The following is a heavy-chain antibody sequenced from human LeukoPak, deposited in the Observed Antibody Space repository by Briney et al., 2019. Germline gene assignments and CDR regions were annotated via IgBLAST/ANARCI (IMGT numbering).Heavy chain of an antibody. Sequence: SVKVSCKASGGTFSSYAISWVRQAPGQGLEWMGGIIPIFGTANYAQKFQGRVTITTDESTSTAYMELSSLRSEDTAVYYCATEGRFTLWSGYYGYWGQGTLVTVSS. CDR3: ATEGRFTLWSGYYGY. CDR1: GGTFSSYA. V-gene: IGHV1-69*05. J-gene: IGHJ4*02. CDR2: IIPIFGTA. D-gene: IGHD3-3*01.